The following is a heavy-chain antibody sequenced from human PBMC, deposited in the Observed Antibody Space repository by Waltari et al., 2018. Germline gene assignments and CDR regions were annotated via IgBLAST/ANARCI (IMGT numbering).Heavy chain of an antibody. D-gene: IGHD3-3*01. V-gene: IGHV1-69*13. CDR1: GGTCSGCE. J-gene: IGHJ4*02. CDR3: ARDFGVSVGPLAY. CDR2: IIPIFGTA. Sequence: QVQRVQSGAEVQKPGSSWKVSCKASGGTCSGCEISWEGPAPGPGLEWMGGIIPIFGTANYAQKFQGRVTITADESTSPAYMELTSLRSEDTAVYYCARDFGVSVGPLAYWGQGTLVTVSS.